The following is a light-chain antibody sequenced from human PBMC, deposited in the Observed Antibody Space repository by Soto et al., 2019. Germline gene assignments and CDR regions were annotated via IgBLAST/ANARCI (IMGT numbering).Light chain of an antibody. V-gene: IGKV3-20*01. J-gene: IGKJ2*01. CDR2: GAS. CDR1: QSVSSSY. Sequence: EIVLTQSPGTLSLSPGERATLSCRASQSVSSSYLAWYQQKPGQAPRLLIYGASSRATAIPDRFSGSGSGRDFTITISRLEPDDFSVYYCQQYGSSPRYTFGQGTKLETK. CDR3: QQYGSSPRYT.